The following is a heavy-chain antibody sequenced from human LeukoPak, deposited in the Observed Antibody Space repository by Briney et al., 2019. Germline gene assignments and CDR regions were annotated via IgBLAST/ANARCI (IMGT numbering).Heavy chain of an antibody. V-gene: IGHV4-34*01. D-gene: IGHD2-21*02. CDR1: GGSFSGYY. CDR3: AGIDCKSPGYYGMDV. Sequence: PSETLSLTCAVYGGSFSGYYWSWIRQPPGKGLEWLGEINHSGSTNYNPSLKSRVTISVDTSKNQFSLKLSSVTAADTAVYYCAGIDCKSPGYYGMDVWGKGTTVTVSS. CDR2: INHSGST. J-gene: IGHJ6*04.